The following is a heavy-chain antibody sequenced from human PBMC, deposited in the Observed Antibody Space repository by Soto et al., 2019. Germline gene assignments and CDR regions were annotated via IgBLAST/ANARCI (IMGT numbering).Heavy chain of an antibody. CDR2: ISGGGDTT. J-gene: IGHJ4*02. Sequence: EVQLLESGGGLVQPGGSLRLSCAASGFPFNNDPRTWVRQAPGKGLEWVSAISGGGDTTSYADSVKGRFTVSRDGSKNTLYLQMSSLRAEDTALYYCAKGRGGSGSLTPRVDFWGQGTLVTVSS. CDR3: AKGRGGSGSLTPRVDF. CDR1: GFPFNNDP. D-gene: IGHD3-10*01. V-gene: IGHV3-23*01.